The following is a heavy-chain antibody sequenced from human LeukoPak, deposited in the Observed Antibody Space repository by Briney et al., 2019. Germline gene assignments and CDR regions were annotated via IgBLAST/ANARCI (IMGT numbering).Heavy chain of an antibody. J-gene: IGHJ4*02. CDR2: IYSGGST. V-gene: IGHV3-53*01. CDR3: ARRAGGYSHPYDY. D-gene: IGHD4-23*01. CDR1: GFTFSNYG. Sequence: GGSLRLSCAASGFTFSNYGMSWVRQAPGKGLEWVSLIYSGGSTYYADSVKGRFTISRDNSKNALYLQMNSLRAEDTAVYYCARRAGGYSHPYDYWGQGTLVTVSS.